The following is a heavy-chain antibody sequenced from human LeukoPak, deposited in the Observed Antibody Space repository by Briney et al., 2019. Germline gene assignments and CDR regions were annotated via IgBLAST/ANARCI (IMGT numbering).Heavy chain of an antibody. CDR1: GDSISSYY. V-gene: IGHV3-23*01. J-gene: IGHJ4*02. Sequence: ETLSLTCTVSGDSISSYYWSWVRQAPGKGLEWVSAISGSGGSTYYADSVKGRFTISRDNSKNTLYLQMNSLRAEDTAVYYCAKVAYIVVVPAASDYWGQGTLVTVSS. CDR2: ISGSGGST. CDR3: AKVAYIVVVPAASDY. D-gene: IGHD2-2*01.